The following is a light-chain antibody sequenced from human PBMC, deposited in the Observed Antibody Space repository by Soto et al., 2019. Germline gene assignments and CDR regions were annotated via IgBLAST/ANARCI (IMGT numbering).Light chain of an antibody. CDR3: SSYTASNILEV. V-gene: IGLV2-14*01. J-gene: IGLJ1*01. CDR1: SSDVGGYNF. CDR2: EVT. Sequence: QSALTQPASVSGSPGQSITISCTGTSSDVGGYNFVSWYQQHPGKAPKLIIYEVTHRPSGVSNRFSGSKSGNTASLTISGLQAEDEADYYCSSYTASNILEVFGTGTKVTV.